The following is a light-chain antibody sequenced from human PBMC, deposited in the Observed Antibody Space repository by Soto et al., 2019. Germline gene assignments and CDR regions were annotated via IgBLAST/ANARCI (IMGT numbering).Light chain of an antibody. CDR3: NSYSNSTTLYV. CDR1: RSDVGGYNY. V-gene: IGLV2-14*01. J-gene: IGLJ1*01. Sequence: QSMLTQPASVSGSPGQSITISCTGTRSDVGGYNYVSWYQQHPGKAPKLMIYDVSNRPSGVSNRFSGSKSGNTASLTISGLQAEDEADYYCNSYSNSTTLYVFGTGTKVTVL. CDR2: DVS.